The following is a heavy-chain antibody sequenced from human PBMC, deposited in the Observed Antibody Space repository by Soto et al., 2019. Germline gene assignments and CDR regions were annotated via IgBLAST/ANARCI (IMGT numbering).Heavy chain of an antibody. CDR1: GGTFSSYA. CDR2: IIPIFGTA. V-gene: IGHV1-69*12. Sequence: QVQLVQSGAEVKKPGSSVKVSCKASGGTFSSYAISWVRQAHGQGLEWMGGIIPIFGTANYAQKFQGRVTITADESTSTAYMELSSLRSEDTAVYYCARAGSQQRSRTRYFDLWGRGTLVTVSS. D-gene: IGHD6-13*01. J-gene: IGHJ2*01. CDR3: ARAGSQQRSRTRYFDL.